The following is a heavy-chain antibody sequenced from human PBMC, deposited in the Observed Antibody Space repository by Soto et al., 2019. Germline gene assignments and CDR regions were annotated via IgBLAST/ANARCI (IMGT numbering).Heavy chain of an antibody. Sequence: QLVESGGGLVQPGGSLRLSCAASGFAFSTYSMNWVRQAPGKGLEWVSYISFSSTTIFYADSVRGRFTISRDNAKNSLYLQMNTLRDEDTAVYYCARDNGMAGSFDPWGQGTLVTASS. CDR1: GFAFSTYS. V-gene: IGHV3-48*02. CDR2: ISFSSTTI. CDR3: ARDNGMAGSFDP. D-gene: IGHD2-8*01. J-gene: IGHJ5*02.